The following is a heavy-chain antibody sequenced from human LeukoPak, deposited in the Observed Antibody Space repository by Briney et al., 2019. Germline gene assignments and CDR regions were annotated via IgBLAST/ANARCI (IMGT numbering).Heavy chain of an antibody. V-gene: IGHV1-2*02. D-gene: IGHD6-19*01. CDR2: IKPDSGSS. CDR3: ARARVPIAVAGLYYFDY. J-gene: IGHJ4*02. CDR1: GYTFTAYY. Sequence: ASMKVSCKASGYTFTAYYIHWLRQAPGQGPEWMGWIKPDSGSSHYAQKFQGRVTMTRDTSSNSAYMDLTRLKSDDTAVYYCARARVPIAVAGLYYFDYWGQGALVTVSS.